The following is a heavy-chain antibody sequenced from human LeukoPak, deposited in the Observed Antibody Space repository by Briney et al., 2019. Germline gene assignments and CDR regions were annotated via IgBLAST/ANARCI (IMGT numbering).Heavy chain of an antibody. CDR1: GGSFSGYY. J-gene: IGHJ4*02. CDR2: INHSGST. CDR3: ARTPSGYYRGYYFDY. V-gene: IGHV4-34*01. D-gene: IGHD3-22*01. Sequence: SETLSLTCAVYGGSFSGYYWSWIRQPPGKGLEWIGEINHSGSTNYNPSLKSRVTISVDTSKNQFSLKLSSVTAADTAVYYCARTPSGYYRGYYFDYWGQGTLVTVSS.